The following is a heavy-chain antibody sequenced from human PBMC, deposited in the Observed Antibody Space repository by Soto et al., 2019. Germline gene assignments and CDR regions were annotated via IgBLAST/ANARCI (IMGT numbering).Heavy chain of an antibody. CDR3: VKQEHGLDGVDFDY. Sequence: GGSLRLSCSASGFTFSESTIYWVRQVPGKGLEAISAVSTSGRSTYYADSVKDRFRISRDNSKNTIYLQMGSLRPEDTARYYCVKQEHGLDGVDFDYWGRGTQVTVSS. D-gene: IGHD3-16*01. V-gene: IGHV3-64D*06. CDR1: GFTFSEST. CDR2: VSTSGRST. J-gene: IGHJ4*01.